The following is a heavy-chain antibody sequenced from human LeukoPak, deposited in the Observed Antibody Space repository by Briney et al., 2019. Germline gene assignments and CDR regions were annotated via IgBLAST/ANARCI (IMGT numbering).Heavy chain of an antibody. CDR3: ARAFSSSSFYFNY. D-gene: IGHD6-6*01. V-gene: IGHV4-59*01. CDR2: IYHSGST. CDR1: GGSIRTYY. Sequence: PSETLALNCTVSGGSIRTYYWKWIRQPPGKGPGWIGYIYHSGSTNYNPSLKSRVTISVDTSKNQFSLKLSSVTAADTAVYYCARAFSSSSFYFNYWGQGTLVTVSS. J-gene: IGHJ4*02.